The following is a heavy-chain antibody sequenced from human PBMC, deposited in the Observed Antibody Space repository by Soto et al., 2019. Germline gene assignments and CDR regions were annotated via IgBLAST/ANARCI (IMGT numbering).Heavy chain of an antibody. CDR1: GFTFSNHA. V-gene: IGHV3-23*01. CDR3: AKNIGSSSGFDY. Sequence: PGESLSLSCAATGFTFSNHAINWVRQAQGKGLEWVSGISGGGDSTRYADSVKGRFTISRDNSENTLYLQKYSLRADDTAIYSCAKNIGSSSGFDYWGQGTLVTVSS. J-gene: IGHJ4*02. D-gene: IGHD6-6*01. CDR2: ISGGGDST.